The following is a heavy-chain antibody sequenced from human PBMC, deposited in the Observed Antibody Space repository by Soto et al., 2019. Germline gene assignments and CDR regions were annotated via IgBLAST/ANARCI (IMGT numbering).Heavy chain of an antibody. D-gene: IGHD6-6*01. CDR2: ISSSSSTI. J-gene: IGHJ6*03. V-gene: IGHV3-48*02. CDR1: GFTFSGYS. Sequence: GGSLKLSCAASGFTFSGYSMNWVRQAPGKGLEWVSYISSSSSTIYYADSVKGRFTISRDNAKNSLYLQMNSLRDEDTVVYYCARVGSSSSGPYYYYMDVWGKGTTVTVSS. CDR3: ARVGSSSSGPYYYYMDV.